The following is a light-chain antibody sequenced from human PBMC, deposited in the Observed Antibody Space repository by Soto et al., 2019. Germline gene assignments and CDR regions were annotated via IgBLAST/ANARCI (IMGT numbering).Light chain of an antibody. V-gene: IGKV3-20*01. CDR2: GTS. Sequence: EIVLTQSPGTLSLSPGERATLSCRASQSVSSKYLAWYQQKPGQAPRVLIYGTSIRASGVPERFSGGGSGTDFTLTITRLEPEGFAVYYCQQYGSSLFTFGPGT. CDR3: QQYGSSLFT. J-gene: IGKJ3*01. CDR1: QSVSSKY.